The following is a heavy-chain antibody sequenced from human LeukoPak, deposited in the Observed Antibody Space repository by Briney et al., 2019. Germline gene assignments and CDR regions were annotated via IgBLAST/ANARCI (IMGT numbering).Heavy chain of an antibody. CDR3: ARFPGADSGYISQKSYYFDY. CDR1: GYSFTGYY. D-gene: IGHD5-12*01. V-gene: IGHV1-2*02. J-gene: IGHJ4*02. Sequence: GASVKLSCTASGYSFTGYYMYWVRQAPGQGLEWMGCINPNSSSTNYAQKFQGRVAMTRDTSISTAYMEPTRLRSDDTAIYYCARFPGADSGYISQKSYYFDYWGQGTLVTVSS. CDR2: INPNSSST.